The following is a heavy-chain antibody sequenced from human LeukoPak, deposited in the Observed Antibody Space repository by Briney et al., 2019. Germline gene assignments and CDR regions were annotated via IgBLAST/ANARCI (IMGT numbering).Heavy chain of an antibody. Sequence: PGGSLRLSCAASGFTFDDYAMHWVRQAPGKGLEWFSGISWNSGSIGYADSVKGRFTISRDNAKNSLYLQMNSLRAEDTALYYCAKGRDYGDYGYYFDYWGXXXXXTVSS. CDR1: GFTFDDYA. CDR2: ISWNSGSI. D-gene: IGHD4-17*01. CDR3: AKGRDYGDYGYYFDY. V-gene: IGHV3-9*01. J-gene: IGHJ4*01.